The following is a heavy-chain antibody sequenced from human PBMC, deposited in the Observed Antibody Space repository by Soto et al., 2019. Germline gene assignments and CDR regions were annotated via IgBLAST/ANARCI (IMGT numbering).Heavy chain of an antibody. Sequence: SGPTLVNPAQTLTLTCTFSGFSLSTSGMCVSWIRQPPGKALEWLALIDWDDDKYYSTSLKTRLTISKDTSKNQVVLTMTNMDPVDTATYYCARHLNYDSSGYLIDYWGQGTLVTVSS. V-gene: IGHV2-70*01. CDR1: GFSLSTSGMC. CDR2: IDWDDDK. CDR3: ARHLNYDSSGYLIDY. D-gene: IGHD3-22*01. J-gene: IGHJ4*02.